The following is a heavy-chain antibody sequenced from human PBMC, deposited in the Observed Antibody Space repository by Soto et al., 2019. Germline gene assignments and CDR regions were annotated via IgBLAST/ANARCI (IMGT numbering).Heavy chain of an antibody. CDR1: GYRLDAAC. V-gene: IGHV5-51*01. Sequence: GESLKISCKGVGYRLDAACIGWVLQMPGKGLEWMGIIKPGGSDLRYSPSFRGQVTISADAAVNTAYLQWSSLKASDTAMYYCARVGYTPLIMDVWGQGTTVTVSS. CDR3: ARVGYTPLIMDV. J-gene: IGHJ6*02. D-gene: IGHD5-12*01. CDR2: IKPGGSDL.